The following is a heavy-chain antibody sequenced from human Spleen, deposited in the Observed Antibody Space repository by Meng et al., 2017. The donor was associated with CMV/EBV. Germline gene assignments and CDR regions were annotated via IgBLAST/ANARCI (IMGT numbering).Heavy chain of an antibody. CDR2: INSDGSST. CDR1: GFIFRSYW. V-gene: IGHV3-74*01. D-gene: IGHD3-22*01. J-gene: IGHJ4*02. CDR3: ARDGGYYGSSGNYYDV. Sequence: GESLKISCAASGFIFRSYWMHWVRQVPGKGLVWVSRINSDGSSTSYADSVKGRLTISRDNADNTPYLQMNSLRADDTAVYYCARDGGYYGSSGNYYDVWGQGTLVTVSS.